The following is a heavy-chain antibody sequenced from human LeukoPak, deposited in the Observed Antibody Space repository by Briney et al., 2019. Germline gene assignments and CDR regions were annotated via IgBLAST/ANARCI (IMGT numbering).Heavy chain of an antibody. V-gene: IGHV1-2*02. D-gene: IGHD1-26*01. CDR2: INPNSGGT. CDR1: GYTFTGYY. Sequence: ASVKVSCKASGYTFTGYYMHWVRQAPGQGLEWMGWINPNSGGTNYAQKFQGRVTMNRDTSISTAYMELSRLRSDDTAVYYCARVYSGSYYGPIDYWGQGTLVTVSS. J-gene: IGHJ4*02. CDR3: ARVYSGSYYGPIDY.